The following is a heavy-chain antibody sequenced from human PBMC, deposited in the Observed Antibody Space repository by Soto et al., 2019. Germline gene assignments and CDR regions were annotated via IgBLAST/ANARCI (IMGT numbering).Heavy chain of an antibody. CDR1: GFTFSSYA. CDR3: AKEHSGLYSRHYFDS. D-gene: IGHD2-2*02. V-gene: IGHV3-30*04. Sequence: QVQLVESGGGVVQPGRSLRLSCAASGFTFSSYAMHWVRQAPGKGLEWVAVISYDGSDKDYEESVKGRFTISRDNSKNTLDLEMISLRVEDTAVYYCAKEHSGLYSRHYFDSWGQGTLVTVSS. J-gene: IGHJ4*02. CDR2: ISYDGSDK.